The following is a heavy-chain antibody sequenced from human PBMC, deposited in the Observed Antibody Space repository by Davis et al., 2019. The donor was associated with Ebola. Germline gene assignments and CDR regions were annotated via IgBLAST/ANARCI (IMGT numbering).Heavy chain of an antibody. V-gene: IGHV4-4*02. D-gene: IGHD5-18*01. CDR2: IYHSGST. CDR3: ARERRGYSYGIDY. CDR1: GGSISSSNW. Sequence: SETLSLTCAVSGGSISSSNWWSWVRQPPGKGLEWIGEIYHSGSTNYNPSLKSRVTISVDKSKNQFSLKLSSVTAADTAVYYCARERRGYSYGIDYWGQGTLVTVSS. J-gene: IGHJ4*02.